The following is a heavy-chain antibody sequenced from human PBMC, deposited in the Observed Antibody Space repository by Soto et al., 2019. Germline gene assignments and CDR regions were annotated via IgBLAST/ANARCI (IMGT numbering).Heavy chain of an antibody. CDR3: ARGSLYASSGYYSKDPLDY. Sequence: SVKVSCKASGGTFSSYAISWVRQAPGQGLEWMGGIIPIFGTANYAQKFQDRVTITADESTSTAYMELSSLRSEDTAVYYCARGSLYASSGYYSKDPLDYWGQGTLVTVSS. CDR2: IIPIFGTA. CDR1: GGTFSSYA. J-gene: IGHJ4*02. D-gene: IGHD3-22*01. V-gene: IGHV1-69*13.